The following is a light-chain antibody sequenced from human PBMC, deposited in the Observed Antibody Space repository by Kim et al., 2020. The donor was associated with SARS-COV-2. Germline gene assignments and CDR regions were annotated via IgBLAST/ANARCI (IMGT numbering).Light chain of an antibody. V-gene: IGLV2-8*01. CDR1: SSDVGDYNY. CDR2: EVT. CDR3: SSYAGSDTFV. Sequence: QSALTQPPSASGSPGQSVTISCTGTSSDVGDYNYVSWYQHHPGKAPKLMISEVTKRPSGVPDRFSGSKSGNTASLTVSGLHAEDEADYYCSSYAGSDTFVFGTGTKVTVL. J-gene: IGLJ1*01.